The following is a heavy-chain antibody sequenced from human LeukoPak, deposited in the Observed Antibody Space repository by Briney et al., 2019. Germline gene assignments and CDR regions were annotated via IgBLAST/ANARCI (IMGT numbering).Heavy chain of an antibody. CDR3: ARGQRTSVTLYYFDF. D-gene: IGHD4-17*01. CDR2: LFGGGDT. Sequence: PGGSLRLSCAVSGFIVSDNYMTWVRQAPGKGLEWVSVLFGGGDTYYGDSVKGRFAISRDNSKNTVYLQMKSLRAEDTAVYYCARGQRTSVTLYYFDFWGQGTLVSVSS. J-gene: IGHJ4*02. V-gene: IGHV3-66*01. CDR1: GFIVSDNY.